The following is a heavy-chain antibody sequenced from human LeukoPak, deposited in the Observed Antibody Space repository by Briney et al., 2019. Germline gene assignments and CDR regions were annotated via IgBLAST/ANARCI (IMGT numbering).Heavy chain of an antibody. V-gene: IGHV3-72*01. D-gene: IGHD1-26*01. J-gene: IGHJ3*02. CDR3: VRVQSGGAFDI. Sequence: GGSLRPSCAASGFTASDYYMDWGRQTPGKGLEWVGGSRNKANSYTTDFAAAVQGRFTNSRDESKNSLFLQMNSLKTEDTAVYYCVRVQSGGAFDIWGQGTMVTVSS. CDR1: GFTASDYY. CDR2: SRNKANSYTT.